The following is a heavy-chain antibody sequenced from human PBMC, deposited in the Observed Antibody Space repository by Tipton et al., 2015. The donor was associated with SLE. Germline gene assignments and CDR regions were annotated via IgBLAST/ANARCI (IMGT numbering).Heavy chain of an antibody. J-gene: IGHJ4*02. D-gene: IGHD6-19*01. CDR1: GFTFSSYS. Sequence: SLRLSCAASGFTFSSYSMNWVRQAPGKGLEWVSSISSSSSYIYYADSVKGRFTISRDNAKNSLYLQMNSLRAEDTAVYYCARDGAGAYYFDYWGQGTLVTVSS. CDR2: ISSSSSYI. V-gene: IGHV3-21*01. CDR3: ARDGAGAYYFDY.